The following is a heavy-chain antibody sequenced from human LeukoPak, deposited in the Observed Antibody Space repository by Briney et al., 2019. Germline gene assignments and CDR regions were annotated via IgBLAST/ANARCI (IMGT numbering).Heavy chain of an antibody. J-gene: IGHJ4*02. CDR3: AKDFSVYYYDRRVLDY. V-gene: IGHV3-64*01. D-gene: IGHD3-22*01. CDR2: ISSDGGST. CDR1: GFTFSSYA. Sequence: QPGGSLRLSCAASGFTFSSYAMHWVRQSPGKGLEYVSSISSDGGSTYYTNSVKGRFTISRDNSKNTLDLQMGSMRGEDMAVYYCAKDFSVYYYDRRVLDYWGQGTLVTVSS.